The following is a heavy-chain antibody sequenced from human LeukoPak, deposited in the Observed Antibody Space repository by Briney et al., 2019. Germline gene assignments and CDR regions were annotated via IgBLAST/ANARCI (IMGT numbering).Heavy chain of an antibody. CDR1: GFTFSSYA. CDR2: ISYDGSNK. J-gene: IGHJ4*02. Sequence: PGGSLRLSCAASGFTFSSYAMHWVRQAPGKGLEWVAVISYDGSNKYYADSVKGRFTISRDNSKNTLYLQMNSLRAEDTAVYYCAKDSEYDGSGSGPSADYWGQGTLVTVSS. D-gene: IGHD3-10*01. CDR3: AKDSEYDGSGSGPSADY. V-gene: IGHV3-30*04.